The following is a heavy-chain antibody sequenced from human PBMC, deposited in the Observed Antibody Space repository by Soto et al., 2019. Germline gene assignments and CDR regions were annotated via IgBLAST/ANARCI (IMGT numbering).Heavy chain of an antibody. CDR2: INPNSGGT. J-gene: IGHJ3*02. Sequence: ASVKVSCKASGYTFTGYYMHWVRQAPGQGLEWMGWINPNSGGTNYAQKFQGWVTMTRDTSISTAYMELSRLRSDDTAVYYCARVGRGYYGSGTRAFDIWGQDTMLTVSS. CDR3: ARVGRGYYGSGTRAFDI. V-gene: IGHV1-2*04. CDR1: GYTFTGYY. D-gene: IGHD3-10*01.